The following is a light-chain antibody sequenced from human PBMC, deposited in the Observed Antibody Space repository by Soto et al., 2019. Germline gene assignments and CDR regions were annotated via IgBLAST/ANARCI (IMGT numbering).Light chain of an antibody. CDR3: NSYTTGVAYV. J-gene: IGLJ1*01. Sequence: QSALTQPASVSGSPGQSITISCTGTSSVVGGGNFVSWYQQHPGKAPKLMIYDVSNRPSGVSDRFSASKSDNTASLTISGLQAEDEADYYCNSYTTGVAYVFGTGTKVTVL. CDR1: SSVVGGGNF. V-gene: IGLV2-14*03. CDR2: DVS.